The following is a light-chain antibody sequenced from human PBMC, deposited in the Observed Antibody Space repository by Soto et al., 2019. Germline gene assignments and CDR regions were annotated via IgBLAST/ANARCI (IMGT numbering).Light chain of an antibody. J-gene: IGKJ4*01. CDR3: QQYGSSPLT. Sequence: EIVLTQSPGTLALSPGARATLSCRSSQSVRSNYLAWYQQKPLQAPRFLIYDASSRATGIPDRFSGSGSGTDFTLTISRLEPEDFAVYYCQQYGSSPLTFGGGTKVDIK. CDR1: QSVRSNY. CDR2: DAS. V-gene: IGKV3-20*01.